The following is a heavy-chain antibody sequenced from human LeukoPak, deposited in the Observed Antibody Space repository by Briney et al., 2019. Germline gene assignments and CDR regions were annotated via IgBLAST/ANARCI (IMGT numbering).Heavy chain of an antibody. V-gene: IGHV3-30*02. CDR3: GGLAVFDY. CDR2: IRSDGSDK. Sequence: GGSLRLSCAASGFTFSNYDLHWARQAPGKGLEWVTFIRSDGSDKYYADSVKGRFTISRDNSRNTLYLQMNSLRPEDTAVYYCGGLAVFDYWGQGTLVTVSS. J-gene: IGHJ4*02. CDR1: GFTFSNYD. D-gene: IGHD2-15*01.